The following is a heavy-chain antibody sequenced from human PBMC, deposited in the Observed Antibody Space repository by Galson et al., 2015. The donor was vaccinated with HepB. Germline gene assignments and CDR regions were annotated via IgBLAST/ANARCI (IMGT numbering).Heavy chain of an antibody. J-gene: IGHJ4*02. CDR1: GFNFSAYF. CDR2: ISESGDKT. CDR3: AKGTAVGDKEGAK. V-gene: IGHV3-23*01. Sequence: SLRLSCAASGFNFSAYFMRWVRQAPGKGLECVSSISESGDKTFYADSVKGRFTISRDNSKNTMHLQMNSLRGEDTALNYCAKGTAVGDKEGAKWGQGTLVTV. D-gene: IGHD2-21*01.